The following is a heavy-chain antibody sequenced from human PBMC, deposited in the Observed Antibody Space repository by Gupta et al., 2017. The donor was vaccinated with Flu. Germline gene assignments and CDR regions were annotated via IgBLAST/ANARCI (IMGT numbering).Heavy chain of an antibody. CDR1: FDDYA. D-gene: IGHD6-13*01. J-gene: IGHJ3*01. CDR2: ISWNSDTI. V-gene: IGHV3-9*01. Sequence: FDDYAMHWVRQAPGKGLEWVSGISWNSDTIGYADSVKGRFTLSRDTAKNSLYLQMNSLRPEDTALYYCVKDRGYTWDAIGFWGQGTMVTVSS. CDR3: VKDRGYTWDAIGF.